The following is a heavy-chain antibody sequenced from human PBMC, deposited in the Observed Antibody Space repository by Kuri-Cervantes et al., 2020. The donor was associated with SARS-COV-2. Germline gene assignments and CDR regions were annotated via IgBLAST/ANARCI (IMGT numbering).Heavy chain of an antibody. CDR2: ISWNSGSI. CDR1: GFTFDDYA. J-gene: IGHJ4*02. D-gene: IGHD3-10*01. CDR3: ARRRSGFDY. V-gene: IGHV3-9*01. Sequence: GGSLRLSCAASGFTFDDYAMRWVRQAPGKGLEWVSGISWNSGSIGYADSVKGRFTISRNNAKNSLYLQMNSLRAEDTAVYYCARRRSGFDYWGQGTLVTVSS.